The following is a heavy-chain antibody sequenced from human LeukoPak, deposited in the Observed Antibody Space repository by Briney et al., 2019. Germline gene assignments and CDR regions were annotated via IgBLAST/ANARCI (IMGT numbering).Heavy chain of an antibody. CDR3: ARGGGSYYNDLFDY. Sequence: ASVKVSCKASGYTFTSYDINWVRQATGQGLEWMGWMNPNSGNTGYAQKFQGRVTMTWNTSISTAYMELSSLRSEDTAVYYCARGGGSYYNDLFDYWGQGTLVTVSS. D-gene: IGHD1-26*01. CDR2: MNPNSGNT. V-gene: IGHV1-8*01. CDR1: GYTFTSYD. J-gene: IGHJ4*02.